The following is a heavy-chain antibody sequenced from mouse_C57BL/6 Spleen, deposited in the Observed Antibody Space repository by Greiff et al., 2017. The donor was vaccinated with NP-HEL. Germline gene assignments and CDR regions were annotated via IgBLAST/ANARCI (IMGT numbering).Heavy chain of an antibody. V-gene: IGHV1-66*01. J-gene: IGHJ4*01. Sequence: QVQLQQSGPELVKPGASVKISCKASGYSFTSYYIHWVKQRPGQGLEWIGWIYPGSGNTKYNEKFKGKATLTADTSSSTAYMQLSSLTSEDSAVYYCAREGLYGSSLYYYAMDYWGQGTSVTVSS. CDR1: GYSFTSYY. CDR2: IYPGSGNT. CDR3: AREGLYGSSLYYYAMDY. D-gene: IGHD1-1*01.